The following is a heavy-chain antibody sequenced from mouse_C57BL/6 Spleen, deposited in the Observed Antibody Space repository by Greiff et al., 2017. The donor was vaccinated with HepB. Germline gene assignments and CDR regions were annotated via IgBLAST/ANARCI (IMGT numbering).Heavy chain of an antibody. V-gene: IGHV3-6*01. Sequence: DVQLQESGPGLVKPSQSLSLTCSVTGYSITSGYYWNWIRQFPGNKLEWMGYISYDGSNNYNPSLKNRISITRDISKNQCFLKLNSVTTEDTATYYCARAEVYYGNFAWFAYWGQGTLVTVSA. D-gene: IGHD2-1*01. J-gene: IGHJ3*01. CDR3: ARAEVYYGNFAWFAY. CDR1: GYSITSGYY. CDR2: ISYDGSN.